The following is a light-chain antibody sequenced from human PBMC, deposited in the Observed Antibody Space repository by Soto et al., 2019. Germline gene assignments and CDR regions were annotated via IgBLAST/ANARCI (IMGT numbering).Light chain of an antibody. CDR3: ATWDSSLSAEA. CDR2: HDN. J-gene: IGLJ2*01. Sequence: QSVLTQPPSVSAAPGQKVSISCPGSSSNIGNNYVSWYQQFPGKAPKLLIYHDNQRPSGISDRISGSKSGTSATLGITGLQTGDEADYYCATWDSSLSAEAFGGGTKLTVL. CDR1: SSNIGNNY. V-gene: IGLV1-51*01.